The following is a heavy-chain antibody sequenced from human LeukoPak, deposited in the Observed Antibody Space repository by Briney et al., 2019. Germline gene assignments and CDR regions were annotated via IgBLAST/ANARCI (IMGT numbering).Heavy chain of an antibody. Sequence: PGRPLRLSCAASGFTFSSYGMHWVRQAPGKGLEWVAVIWYDGSNKYYADSVKGRFTISRDNSKNTLYLQMNSLRAEDTAVYYCAKDRQQLVYYMDVWGKGTTVTVSS. CDR1: GFTFSSYG. D-gene: IGHD6-13*01. CDR2: IWYDGSNK. CDR3: AKDRQQLVYYMDV. V-gene: IGHV3-33*06. J-gene: IGHJ6*03.